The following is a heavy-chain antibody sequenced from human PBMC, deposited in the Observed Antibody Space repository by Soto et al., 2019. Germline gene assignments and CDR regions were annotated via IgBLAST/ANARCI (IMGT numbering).Heavy chain of an antibody. Sequence: ASVKVSCKASGYTFTRHCINWVRQAPGQGLEWMAWISGDNVNTNYAQKLQGRVTLTTDTSTNTAYMEMTDLRADDTAVYYCARGRKGSWFDALDIWGQGTMVTVSS. D-gene: IGHD3-10*01. CDR2: ISGDNVNT. V-gene: IGHV1-18*04. CDR3: ARGRKGSWFDALDI. J-gene: IGHJ3*02. CDR1: GYTFTRHC.